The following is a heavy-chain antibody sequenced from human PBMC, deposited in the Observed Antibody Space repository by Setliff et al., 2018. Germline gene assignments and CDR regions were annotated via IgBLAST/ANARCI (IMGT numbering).Heavy chain of an antibody. J-gene: IGHJ6*03. V-gene: IGHV4-61*09. CDR1: GGSISSGIYY. CDR3: ARAGPYYDFWSGYYRTMDV. D-gene: IGHD3-3*01. CDR2: IYTSGST. Sequence: SETLSLTCTVSGGSISSGIYYWSWIRQPAGKGPEWIGHIYTSGSTNYNPSLKSRVTISVDTSKNQFSLRLSSVTAADTAVYYCARAGPYYDFWSGYYRTMDVWGKGTTVTVSS.